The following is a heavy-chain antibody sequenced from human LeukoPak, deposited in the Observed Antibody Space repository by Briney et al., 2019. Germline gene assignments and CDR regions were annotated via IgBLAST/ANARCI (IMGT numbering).Heavy chain of an antibody. CDR3: ARGAGGTAMVTY. D-gene: IGHD5-18*01. CDR1: GGSISSYY. J-gene: IGHJ4*02. Sequence: PSETLSLTCTVSGGSISSYYWSWLRQPPGKGLEWFGYIYYSGSTNYNPSLKRRVTISVDTSKNQFSLKLSSVTAADTAVYYCARGAGGTAMVTYWGQGTLVTVFS. V-gene: IGHV4-59*01. CDR2: IYYSGST.